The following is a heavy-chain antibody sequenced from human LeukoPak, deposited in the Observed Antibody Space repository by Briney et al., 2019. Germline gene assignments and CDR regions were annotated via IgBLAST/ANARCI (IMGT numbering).Heavy chain of an antibody. V-gene: IGHV3-30-3*01. CDR3: ASRRSGWPNDAFDI. CDR2: ISYDGSNK. CDR1: GFTFSSYA. Sequence: PGGSLRLSCAASGFTFSSYAMHWVRQAPGKGLEWVAVISYDGSNKYYADSVKGRFTISRGNVKNVVYLQMNSLTPEDTALYYCASRRSGWPNDAFDIWGHGTMVTVTS. J-gene: IGHJ3*02. D-gene: IGHD6-19*01.